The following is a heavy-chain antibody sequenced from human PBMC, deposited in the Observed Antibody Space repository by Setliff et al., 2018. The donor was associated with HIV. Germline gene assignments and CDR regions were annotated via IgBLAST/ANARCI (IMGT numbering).Heavy chain of an antibody. D-gene: IGHD3-10*01. V-gene: IGHV4-30-2*01. CDR3: ARDRGEKGYFDS. CDR1: GASISSGDYS. CDR2: FYHSGNT. J-gene: IGHJ4*01. Sequence: PSETLSLTCAISGASISSGDYSWSWIRQPPGRDLEWIGYFYHSGNTYYSPSLHSRVTLSVDKSKNEFYLSLASVTAADTAVYYCARDRGEKGYFDSWGHGALVTV.